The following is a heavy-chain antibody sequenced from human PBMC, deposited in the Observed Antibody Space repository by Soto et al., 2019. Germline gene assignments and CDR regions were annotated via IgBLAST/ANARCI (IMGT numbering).Heavy chain of an antibody. CDR3: ARDGYCRGGRCYPAGYYDMDV. CDR1: GGSISSGRYY. J-gene: IGHJ6*02. V-gene: IGHV4-31*03. Sequence: QVQLQESGPGLVKPSQTLSLTCTVSGGSISSGRYYWSWIRQHPGKGLEWIGYIYYSGSTYYDPSLKRRVNISVDASRHQFSLKLTSVTAADTAVYYCARDGYCRGGRCYPAGYYDMDVWVQGTTLT. D-gene: IGHD2-15*01. CDR2: IYYSGST.